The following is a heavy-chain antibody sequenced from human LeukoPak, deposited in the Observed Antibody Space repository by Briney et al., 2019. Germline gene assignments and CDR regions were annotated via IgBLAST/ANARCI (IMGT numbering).Heavy chain of an antibody. CDR3: TRGNWNYGNAFDI. D-gene: IGHD1-7*01. Sequence: GGSLRLSCTASGFTFGDYAMSCVRQAPGKGLEWVGFIRSKAYGGTTEYAASVKGRFTISRDGSKSIAYLQMNSLKTDDTAVYYCTRGNWNYGNAFDIWGQGTMVTVSS. CDR1: GFTFGDYA. J-gene: IGHJ3*02. V-gene: IGHV3-49*04. CDR2: IRSKAYGGTT.